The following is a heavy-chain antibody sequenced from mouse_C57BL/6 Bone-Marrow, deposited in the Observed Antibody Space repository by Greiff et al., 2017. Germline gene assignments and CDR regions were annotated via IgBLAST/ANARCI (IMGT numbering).Heavy chain of an antibody. J-gene: IGHJ2*01. CDR1: GYTFTSYW. Sequence: QVQLQQPGTELVKPGASVKLSCKASGYTFTSYWMHWVKQRPGQGLEWIGNINPSNGGTNYNEKFKSKATLTVDKSSSTAYMTLSSLTSEDSAGYYCAREITTVVPYFDYWGQGTTLTVSS. CDR2: INPSNGGT. D-gene: IGHD1-1*01. V-gene: IGHV1-53*01. CDR3: AREITTVVPYFDY.